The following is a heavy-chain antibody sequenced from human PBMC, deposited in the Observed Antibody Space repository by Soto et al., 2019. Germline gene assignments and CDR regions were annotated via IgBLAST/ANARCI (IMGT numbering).Heavy chain of an antibody. V-gene: IGHV1-69*08. CDR3: AREGCSGGSCYFTY. Sequence: QVQLVQSGAEVKKPGSSVKVSCKASGGTFSSYTISWVRQAPGQGLEWMGRIIPILGIANYAQKFQGRVTITADKSTSTAYMELSSLRSEDTAVSYCAREGCSGGSCYFTYWGQGTLVTVSS. CDR1: GGTFSSYT. J-gene: IGHJ4*02. CDR2: IIPILGIA. D-gene: IGHD2-15*01.